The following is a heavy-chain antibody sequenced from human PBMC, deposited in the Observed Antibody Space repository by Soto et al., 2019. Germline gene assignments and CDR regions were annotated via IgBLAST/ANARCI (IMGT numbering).Heavy chain of an antibody. CDR2: IYYSGST. V-gene: IGHV4-59*01. CDR3: AKAGYCSNTSCYLSWFDP. CDR1: GGSINTYY. D-gene: IGHD2-2*03. Sequence: SETLSLTCTVSGGSINTYYWSWIRQPPGKGLEWIGHIYYSGSTNYNPSLKSRVTISVDTSKNQFYLKLNSVTAADTAVYYCAKAGYCSNTSCYLSWFDPWGQGTRVTVAS. J-gene: IGHJ5*02.